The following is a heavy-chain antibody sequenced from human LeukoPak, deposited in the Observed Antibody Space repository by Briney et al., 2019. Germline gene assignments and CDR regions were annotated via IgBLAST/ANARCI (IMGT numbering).Heavy chain of an antibody. D-gene: IGHD3-10*01. CDR3: ARSGGDLLRRRAFDY. V-gene: IGHV4-31*03. CDR2: IYYSGST. Sequence: SETLSLTCTVSGGSISSGGYYWSWIRQHPGKGLEWIGYIYYSGSTYYNPSLKSRVTISVDTSKNQFSLKLSSVTAADTAVYYCARSGGDLLRRRAFDYWGQGALVTVSS. CDR1: GGSISSGGYY. J-gene: IGHJ4*02.